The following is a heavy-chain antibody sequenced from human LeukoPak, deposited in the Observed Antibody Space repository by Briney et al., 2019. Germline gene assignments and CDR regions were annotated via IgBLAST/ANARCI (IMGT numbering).Heavy chain of an antibody. CDR2: IYPGDSDT. D-gene: IGHD6-19*01. Sequence: GESLQISCKGSGYSFTSYWIGWVRQMPGKGLEWMGIIYPGDSDTRYSPSFQGQVTISADKSISTAYLQWSSLKASDTAMYYCASRRHGYSSGWRSWYFDLWGRGTLVTVSS. CDR3: ASRRHGYSSGWRSWYFDL. CDR1: GYSFTSYW. J-gene: IGHJ2*01. V-gene: IGHV5-51*01.